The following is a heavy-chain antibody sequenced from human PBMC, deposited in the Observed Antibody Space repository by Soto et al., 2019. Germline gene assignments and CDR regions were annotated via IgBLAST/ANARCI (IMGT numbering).Heavy chain of an antibody. V-gene: IGHV1-2*02. Sequence: ASVKVSCKASGYTFTGYYMHCVRQAPGQGLEWMGWINPNSGGTNYAQKSQGRVTMTRDTSISTAYMELSRLRSDDTAVYYCARVFPARSGYYCERGYWGQGTLVTVSS. D-gene: IGHD3-22*01. CDR1: GYTFTGYY. CDR3: ARVFPARSGYYCERGY. CDR2: INPNSGGT. J-gene: IGHJ4*02.